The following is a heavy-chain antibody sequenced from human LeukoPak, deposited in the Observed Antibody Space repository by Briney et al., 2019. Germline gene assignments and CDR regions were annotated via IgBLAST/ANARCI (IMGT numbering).Heavy chain of an antibody. V-gene: IGHV3-21*01. J-gene: IGHJ4*02. Sequence: PGGSLRLSCAASGFTFSSYSMNWVRQAPGKGLEWVSSISSSSSYIYYADSVKGRFTISRDNAKNSLYLQMNSLRAEDTAVYYCAGDFKVSGIAAAVAPVDYWGQGTLVTVSS. D-gene: IGHD6-13*01. CDR3: AGDFKVSGIAAAVAPVDY. CDR1: GFTFSSYS. CDR2: ISSSSSYI.